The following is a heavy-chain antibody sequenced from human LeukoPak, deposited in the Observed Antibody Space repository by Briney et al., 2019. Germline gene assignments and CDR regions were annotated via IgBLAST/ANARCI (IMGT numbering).Heavy chain of an antibody. J-gene: IGHJ4*02. CDR3: AKALGAAFDY. D-gene: IGHD3-10*01. CDR1: GFTFSSYG. CDR2: ISYDGSNK. V-gene: IGHV3-30*18. Sequence: GGSLRLSCAASGFTFSSYGMHWVRQAPGKGLEWVAVISYDGSNKYYADSVKGRFTISRDNSKNTLYLEMNSLRAEDTAVYYCAKALGAAFDYWGQGTLVTVSS.